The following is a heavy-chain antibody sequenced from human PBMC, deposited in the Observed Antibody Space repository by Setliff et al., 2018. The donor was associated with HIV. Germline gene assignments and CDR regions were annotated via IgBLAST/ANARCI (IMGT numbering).Heavy chain of an antibody. J-gene: IGHJ4*02. CDR1: GGSISGHY. CDR2: IYTTERI. D-gene: IGHD4-17*01. Sequence: SETLSLTCTVSGGSISGHYWSWIRQTPGKGLEWIATIYTTERISYNPSLRSRVTISVETSQNQFSLRLSAVTAADTAVYYCASLTDYGGDSGSHWGQGTLVTVSS. CDR3: ASLTDYGGDSGSH. V-gene: IGHV4-59*11.